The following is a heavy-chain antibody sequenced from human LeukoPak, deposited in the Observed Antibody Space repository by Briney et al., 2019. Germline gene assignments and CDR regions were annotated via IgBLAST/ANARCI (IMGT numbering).Heavy chain of an antibody. Sequence: GGSLRLSCAASGFTFRSYAMNWVRQAPGKGLEWVSAISGSGSATYYADSVKGRFTISRDNSKNTLYLQMNSLRAEDTAVYYCAKDQYGEAFDIWGPWTMVTVSS. CDR3: AKDQYGEAFDI. D-gene: IGHD4-17*01. V-gene: IGHV3-23*01. J-gene: IGHJ3*02. CDR2: ISGSGSAT. CDR1: GFTFRSYA.